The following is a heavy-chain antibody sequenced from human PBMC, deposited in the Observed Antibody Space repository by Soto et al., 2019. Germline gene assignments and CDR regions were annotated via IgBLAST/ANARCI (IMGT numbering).Heavy chain of an antibody. D-gene: IGHD6-19*01. Sequence: SETLSLTCAVYGGSFSGYYWSWIRQPPGKGLEWIGYIYYSGSTNYNPSLKSRVTISVDTSKNQFSLKLSSVTAADTALYYCARDSTGWRAVYDSWGQGTLVTVSS. CDR3: ARDSTGWRAVYDS. CDR2: IYYSGST. J-gene: IGHJ4*02. CDR1: GGSFSGYY. V-gene: IGHV4-59*01.